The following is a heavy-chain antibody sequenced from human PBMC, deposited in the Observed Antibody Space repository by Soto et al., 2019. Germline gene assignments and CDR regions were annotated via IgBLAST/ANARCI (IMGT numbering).Heavy chain of an antibody. V-gene: IGHV3-15*01. CDR2: IKSKTDGGTT. Sequence: PGGSLRLSCAASGFTFSNAWMSWVRQAPGKGLEWVGRIKSKTDGGTTDYAAPVKGRFTISRDDSKNTLYLQMNSLKTEDTAVYYCTPEVRSGYDYDGYFDYWGQGTLVTVSS. CDR3: TPEVRSGYDYDGYFDY. D-gene: IGHD5-12*01. CDR1: GFTFSNAW. J-gene: IGHJ4*02.